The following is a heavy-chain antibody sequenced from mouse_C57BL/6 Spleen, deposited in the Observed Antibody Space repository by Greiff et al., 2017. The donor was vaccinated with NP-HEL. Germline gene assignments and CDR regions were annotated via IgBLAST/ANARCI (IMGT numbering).Heavy chain of an antibody. CDR3: ARHERVYYDYDVGYFDV. J-gene: IGHJ1*03. CDR2: FYPGSGSI. D-gene: IGHD2-4*01. CDR1: GYTFTEYT. V-gene: IGHV1-62-2*01. Sequence: LVESGAELVKPGASVKLSCKASGYTFTEYTIHWVKQRSGQGLEWIGWFYPGSGSIKYNEKFKDKATLTADKSSSTVYMELSRLTSEDSAVYFCARHERVYYDYDVGYFDVWGTGTTVTVSS.